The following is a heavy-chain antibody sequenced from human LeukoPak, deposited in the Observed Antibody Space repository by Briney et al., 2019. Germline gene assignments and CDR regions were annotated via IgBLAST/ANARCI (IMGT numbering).Heavy chain of an antibody. CDR3: ATQIFDSSGYLPDY. CDR1: GFTFSSYA. Sequence: GGSLRLSCAASGFTFSSYAMSWVRQAPGKGLEWVSAISGSGGSTYYADSVKGRFTISRDNSKNTLYLQMNSLRAEDTAVYYCATQIFDSSGYLPDYWGQGTLVTVSS. J-gene: IGHJ4*02. D-gene: IGHD3-22*01. CDR2: ISGSGGST. V-gene: IGHV3-23*01.